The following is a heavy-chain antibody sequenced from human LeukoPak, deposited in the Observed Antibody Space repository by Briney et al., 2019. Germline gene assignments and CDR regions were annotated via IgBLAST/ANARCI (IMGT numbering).Heavy chain of an antibody. V-gene: IGHV1-8*01. Sequence: ASVKVSCKASGYTFTSYDINWVRQATGQGLEWMGWMNPNSGNTGYAQKFQGRVTMTRNTSISTAYMELSSLRSEDTAVYYCALRIVGATGYFDYWGQGTLVTVSS. J-gene: IGHJ4*02. CDR3: ALRIVGATGYFDY. D-gene: IGHD1-26*01. CDR1: GYTFTSYD. CDR2: MNPNSGNT.